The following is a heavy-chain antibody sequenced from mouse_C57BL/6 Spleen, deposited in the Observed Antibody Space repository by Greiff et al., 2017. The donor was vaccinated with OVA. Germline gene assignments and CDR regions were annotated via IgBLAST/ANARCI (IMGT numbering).Heavy chain of an antibody. V-gene: IGHV1-50*01. Sequence: QVQLQQPGAELVKPGASVKLSCKASGYTFTSYWMQWVKQRPGQGLEWIGEIDPSDSYTNYNQKFKGKATLTVDTSSSTAYMQLSSLTSEDSAVYYCARYEGEGYLWGQGTLVTVSA. CDR2: IDPSDSYT. CDR3: ARYEGEGYL. CDR1: GYTFTSYW. J-gene: IGHJ3*02. D-gene: IGHD2-3*01.